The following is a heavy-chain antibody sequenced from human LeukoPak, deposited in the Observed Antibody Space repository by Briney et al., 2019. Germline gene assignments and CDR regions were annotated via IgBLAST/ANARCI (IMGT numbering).Heavy chain of an antibody. CDR1: GGSISSGGYY. CDR2: IYHSGIT. CDR3: ARDRGRVGDTDYFDY. Sequence: PSETLSLTCTVSGGSISSGGYYWSWIRQHPGNGLEWIGYIYHSGITFYNPSLKSRVDISVDTSKNQFSLKLTSVTAADTAVYYCARDRGRVGDTDYFDYWGQGILVTVSS. J-gene: IGHJ4*02. V-gene: IGHV4-31*03. D-gene: IGHD3-10*01.